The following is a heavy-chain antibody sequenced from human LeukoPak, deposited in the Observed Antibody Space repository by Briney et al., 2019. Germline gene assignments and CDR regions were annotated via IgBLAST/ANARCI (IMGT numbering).Heavy chain of an antibody. D-gene: IGHD5-12*01. V-gene: IGHV1-2*02. CDR1: GYTFIDSF. CDR2: INPISGDT. J-gene: IGHJ4*01. CDR3: ARDLAWGSGYDLDY. Sequence: PEASVKVSCKASGYTFIDSFMHWVRQAPGQGPEWMGWINPISGDTNYAQKFQGRLTLTRDTSISTAYMELTRLRFDDTAMYYCARDLAWGSGYDLDYWGLGTLVIVSS.